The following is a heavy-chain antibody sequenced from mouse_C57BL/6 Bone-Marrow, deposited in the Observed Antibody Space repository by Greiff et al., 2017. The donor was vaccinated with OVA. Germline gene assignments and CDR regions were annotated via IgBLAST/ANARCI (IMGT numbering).Heavy chain of an antibody. D-gene: IGHD1-1*01. CDR1: GYAFSSSW. CDR3: ALYYGSFDY. J-gene: IGHJ2*01. CDR2: IYPGDGDT. V-gene: IGHV1-82*01. Sequence: QVQLQQSGPELVKPGASVKISCKASGYAFSSSWMNWVKQRPGKGLEWIGRIYPGDGDTNYNGKFKGKATLTADKSSSTAYMQLSSLTSEDSAVYFCALYYGSFDYWGQGTTLTVSS.